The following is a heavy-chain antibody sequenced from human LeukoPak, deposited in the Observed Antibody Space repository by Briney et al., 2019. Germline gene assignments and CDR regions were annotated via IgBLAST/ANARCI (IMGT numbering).Heavy chain of an antibody. CDR2: IKTNTEGGAT. CDR1: GFTFSIAW. D-gene: IGHD3-16*01. CDR3: ATVHTADYGDFDY. J-gene: IGHJ4*02. V-gene: IGHV3-15*01. Sequence: GGSLRLSCAASGFTFSIAWMIWVRQVPGKGLEWVGRIKTNTEGGATDYAAHVKGRFTISRDDSKNTLYLQMNSLTPEDTAVYYCATVHTADYGDFDYWGQGTLVTVSS.